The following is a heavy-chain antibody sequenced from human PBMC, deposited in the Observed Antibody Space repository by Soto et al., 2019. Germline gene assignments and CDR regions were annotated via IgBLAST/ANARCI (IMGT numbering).Heavy chain of an antibody. CDR3: AEDSSSWALDY. V-gene: IGHV3-30*18. CDR1: GFTFSNYG. CDR2: ISYDGSNQ. Sequence: PGGSLRLSCAASGFTFSNYGMHWVRQAPGKGLEWVALISYDGSNQYYADSVKGRFTISRDNSRNTLYLQMNSLTAEDTAVYYCAEDSSSWALDYWGQGTLVTVSS. D-gene: IGHD6-13*01. J-gene: IGHJ4*02.